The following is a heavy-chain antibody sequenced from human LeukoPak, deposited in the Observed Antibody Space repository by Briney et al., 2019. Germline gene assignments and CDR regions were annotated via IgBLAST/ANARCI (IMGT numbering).Heavy chain of an antibody. CDR1: GGSFSGYY. D-gene: IGHD3-10*01. J-gene: IGHJ3*02. CDR3: ARERGFGECLTFDI. V-gene: IGHV4-34*01. CDR2: INHSGST. Sequence: SETLSLTCAAYGGSFSGYYWSWIRQPPGKGLEWIGEINHSGSTNYNPSLKSRVTISVDTSKNQFYLKLSSVTAADTAVYYCARERGFGECLTFDIWGQGRMISVSS.